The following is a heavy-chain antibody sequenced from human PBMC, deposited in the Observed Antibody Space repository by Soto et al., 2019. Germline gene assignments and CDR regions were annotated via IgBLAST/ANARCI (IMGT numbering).Heavy chain of an antibody. D-gene: IGHD2-2*01. V-gene: IGHV3-21*06. J-gene: IGHJ4*02. CDR2: SSSSGGYI. CDR1: AFNFSTYS. CDR3: AGGSRTTSLVRYFDY. Sequence: EVELVESGGGLVKPGGSLRLSCAASAFNFSTYSMNWVRQAPGKGLEWVASSSSSGGYIYYADSVRGRFTISRDNAKYSLYLQVDSLRGEDTAVYYCAGGSRTTSLVRYFDYWGQGSLVTVSS.